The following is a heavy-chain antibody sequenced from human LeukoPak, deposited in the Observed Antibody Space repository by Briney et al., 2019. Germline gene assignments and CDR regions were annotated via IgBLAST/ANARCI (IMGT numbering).Heavy chain of an antibody. CDR3: AKDRGVTTAEYFQY. Sequence: PGGSLRLSCAASGFTFSSYAMTWVRQAPGKGLEWVSTISGSGDITHYADSVKGGFTISRDNSKNTLYLQLNSLRADDTAVYYCAKDRGVTTAEYFQYWGQGTLVTVSS. J-gene: IGHJ1*01. V-gene: IGHV3-23*01. CDR1: GFTFSSYA. CDR2: ISGSGDIT. D-gene: IGHD3-10*01.